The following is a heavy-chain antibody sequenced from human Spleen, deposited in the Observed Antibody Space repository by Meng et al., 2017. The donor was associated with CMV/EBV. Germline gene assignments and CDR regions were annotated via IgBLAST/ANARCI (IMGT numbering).Heavy chain of an antibody. J-gene: IGHJ3*01. CDR2: IYPGDSKS. CDR3: ARRLVDEWEPNAYDV. Sequence: GESLKISCKGSGYSFTSYWIGWVRQMPGKGLEWMGIIYPGDSKSTYSPSFQGQVTFSADKSITTAYMQWSTLKASDTAIYYCARRLVDEWEPNAYDVWGQGTMVTVSS. D-gene: IGHD1-26*01. CDR1: GYSFTSYW. V-gene: IGHV5-51*01.